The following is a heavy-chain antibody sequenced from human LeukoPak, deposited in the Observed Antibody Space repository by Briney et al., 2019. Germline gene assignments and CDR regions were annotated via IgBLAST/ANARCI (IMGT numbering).Heavy chain of an antibody. CDR2: IYTSGST. Sequence: SETLSLTCTVSGGSISSYYWSWIRQPAGKGLEWIGRIYTSGSTNYNPSLKSRVTMSVDTSKNQFSLKLSSVTAADTAVYYCARGRPSSSWYGYYYYMDVWGKGTTVTVSS. J-gene: IGHJ6*03. CDR1: GGSISSYY. D-gene: IGHD6-13*01. CDR3: ARGRPSSSWYGYYYYMDV. V-gene: IGHV4-4*07.